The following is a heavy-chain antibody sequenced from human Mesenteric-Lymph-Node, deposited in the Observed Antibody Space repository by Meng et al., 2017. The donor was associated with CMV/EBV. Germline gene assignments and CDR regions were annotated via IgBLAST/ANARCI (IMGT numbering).Heavy chain of an antibody. D-gene: IGHD2/OR15-2a*01. CDR1: GASVTIGSYY. CDR3: AMNVVIVPAISHYYYFDLDV. Sequence: SETLSLTCTVSGASVTIGSYYWSWIRQSPGTGLEWIGYIYYSGTTVYNPSLKGRVTISLDKVNNQFSLKLTSVTAADTAVYYCAMNVVIVPAISHYYYFDLDVWGQGTTVTVSS. V-gene: IGHV4-61*01. CDR2: IYYSGTT. J-gene: IGHJ6*02.